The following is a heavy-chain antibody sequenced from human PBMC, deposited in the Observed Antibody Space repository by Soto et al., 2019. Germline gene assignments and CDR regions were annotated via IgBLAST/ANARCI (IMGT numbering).Heavy chain of an antibody. CDR2: IWYDGSDK. D-gene: IGHD3-3*01. J-gene: IGHJ4*02. CDR1: GFAFSHYG. Sequence: VQLVESGGGVVQPGRSLRLSCAASGFAFSHYGMHWVRQAPGKGLEWVAVIWYDGSDKDYADSVKGRFTISRDNSKTTLFLQMDSLRAEDTAVYYCASLKGDFIAWGQGTLVSVSS. CDR3: ASLKGDFIA. V-gene: IGHV3-33*01.